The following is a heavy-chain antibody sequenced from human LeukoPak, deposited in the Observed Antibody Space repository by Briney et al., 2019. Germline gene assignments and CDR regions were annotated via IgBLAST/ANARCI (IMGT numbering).Heavy chain of an antibody. D-gene: IGHD3-16*01. J-gene: IGHJ4*02. CDR2: FGGSDGST. CDR1: GFTFRSYA. Sequence: GGSLRLSCAASGFTFRSYAMSWVRQAPGKGLEWVSGFGGSDGSTYYADSVKGRFTISRDNSKNTLYLQMNSLRAEDTAVYYCAKSGAVRFDYWGQGTPVTVSS. CDR3: AKSGAVRFDY. V-gene: IGHV3-23*01.